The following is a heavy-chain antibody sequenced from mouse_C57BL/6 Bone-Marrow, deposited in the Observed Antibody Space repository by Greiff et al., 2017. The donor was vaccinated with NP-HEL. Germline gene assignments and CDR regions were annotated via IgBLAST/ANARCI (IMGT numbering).Heavy chain of an antibody. CDR3: ARRVYEGFAY. V-gene: IGHV1-80*01. CDR2: IYPGDGDT. CDR1: GYAFSSYW. D-gene: IGHD1-1*01. J-gene: IGHJ3*01. Sequence: QVQLKQSGAELVKPGASVKISCKASGYAFSSYWMNWVKQRPGKGLEWIGQIYPGDGDTNYNGKFKGKATLTADKSASTAYMQLSSRTSEDSAVYFCARRVYEGFAYWGQGTLVTVSA.